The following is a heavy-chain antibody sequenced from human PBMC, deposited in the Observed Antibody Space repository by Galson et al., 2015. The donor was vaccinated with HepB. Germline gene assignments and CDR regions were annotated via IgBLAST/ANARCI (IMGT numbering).Heavy chain of an antibody. CDR2: VNFDGTST. V-gene: IGHV3-74*01. D-gene: IGHD6-19*01. CDR3: ARELAFGCGSYSH. Sequence: SLRLSCAASGFTFRDSWMHWVRQAPGKGLVWVSYVNFDGTSTRYAASVKGRFTVSSDNAEKTGYLQMNSLRAEDTGIYYCARELAFGCGSYSHWGQGALVTVSS. J-gene: IGHJ4*02. CDR1: GFTFRDSW.